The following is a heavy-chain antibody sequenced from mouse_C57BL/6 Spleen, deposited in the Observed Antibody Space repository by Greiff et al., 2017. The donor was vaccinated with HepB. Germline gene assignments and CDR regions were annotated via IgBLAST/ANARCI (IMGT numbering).Heavy chain of an antibody. CDR2: IYPGSGST. Sequence: QVQLKQPGAELVKPGASVKMSCKASGYTFTSYWITWVKQRPGQGLEWIGDIYPGSGSTNYNEKFKSKATLTVDTSSSTAYMQLSSLTSEDSAVYYCAREEALVYGNYANFDYWGQGTTLTVSS. CDR3: AREEALVYGNYANFDY. V-gene: IGHV1-55*01. D-gene: IGHD2-1*01. J-gene: IGHJ2*01. CDR1: GYTFTSYW.